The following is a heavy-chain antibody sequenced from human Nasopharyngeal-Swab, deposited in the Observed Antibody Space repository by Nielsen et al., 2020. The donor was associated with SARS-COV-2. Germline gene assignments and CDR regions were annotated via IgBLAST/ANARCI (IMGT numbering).Heavy chain of an antibody. D-gene: IGHD2-2*01. CDR3: ARSDCSSTSCYSFDY. CDR2: INPNSGDT. V-gene: IGHV1-2*06. J-gene: IGHJ4*02. Sequence: ASVKVSCKASGYTFTDYYMHWVRQAPGQGLEWMGRINPNSGDTNYAQKFQGRVTMTRDTSISTAYMELSRLRSDDTAVYYCARSDCSSTSCYSFDYWGQGTLVTVSS. CDR1: GYTFTDYY.